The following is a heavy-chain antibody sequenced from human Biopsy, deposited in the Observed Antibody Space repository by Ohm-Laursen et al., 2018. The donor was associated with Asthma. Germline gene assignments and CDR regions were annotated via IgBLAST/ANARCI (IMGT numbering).Heavy chain of an antibody. D-gene: IGHD5-12*01. V-gene: IGHV3-30*18. J-gene: IGHJ4*02. CDR3: AKRRGYSGHDNDY. Sequence: SLRLSCSALGFMFSSFGMHWVRQAPGKGLEWVAVISYDGNHKFYEDSVKGRFTISRDNSKNTLYLQMNSLRTEDTAVYYCAKRRGYSGHDNDYWGQGTLVIVSS. CDR1: GFMFSSFG. CDR2: ISYDGNHK.